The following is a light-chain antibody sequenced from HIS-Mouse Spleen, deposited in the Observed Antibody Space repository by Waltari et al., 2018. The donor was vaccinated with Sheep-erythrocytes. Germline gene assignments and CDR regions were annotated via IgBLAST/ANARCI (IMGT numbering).Light chain of an antibody. V-gene: IGLV1-47*01. CDR2: RNN. J-gene: IGLJ1*01. CDR3: AAWDDSLSAHV. CDR1: SSNIGSNY. Sequence: QSVLTQPPSASGTPGQRVTISCSGSSSNIGSNYVYWYQQLPGTAPKLLIYRNNHRPAGVPDRFSGSKSGTLASLAISGLRSEDEADYYCAAWDDSLSAHVFGTGTKVTVL.